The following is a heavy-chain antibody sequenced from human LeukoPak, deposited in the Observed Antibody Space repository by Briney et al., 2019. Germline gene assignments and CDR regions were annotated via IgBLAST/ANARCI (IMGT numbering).Heavy chain of an antibody. CDR1: GGSFSGYY. CDR2: INHSGST. Sequence: SETLSLTCAVYGGSFSGYYWGWIRQPPGKGLEWIGEINHSGSTNYNPSLKSRVTISVDTSKNQFSLKLSSVTAADTAVYYCAIRIAAAGIGFDPWGQGTLVTASS. CDR3: AIRIAAAGIGFDP. V-gene: IGHV4-34*01. J-gene: IGHJ5*02. D-gene: IGHD6-13*01.